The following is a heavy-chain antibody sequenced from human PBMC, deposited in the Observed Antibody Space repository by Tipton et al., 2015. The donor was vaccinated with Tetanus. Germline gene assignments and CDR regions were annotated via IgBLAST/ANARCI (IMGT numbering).Heavy chain of an antibody. CDR3: ARGLEKFGMHYFQH. CDR1: GYTFTGYY. D-gene: IGHD1-14*01. J-gene: IGHJ1*01. Sequence: QLVQSGAEVKKPGASVKVSCKASGYTFTGYYIHWVRQAPGQGLEWMGRINPNSGGTNYAQKFQVRVTMTRDTSISTAYMELSRLTSDDTAVYYCARGLEKFGMHYFQHWGQGTLVIVSS. CDR2: INPNSGGT. V-gene: IGHV1-2*06.